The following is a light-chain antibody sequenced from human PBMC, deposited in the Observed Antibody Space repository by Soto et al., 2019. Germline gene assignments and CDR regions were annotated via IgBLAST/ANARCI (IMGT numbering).Light chain of an antibody. Sequence: QSALAQPASVSGSPGQSITISCTGTSSDVGIYNYVSWYQQHPGKAPKLMIYDANNRPSGVSNRFSGSKSGNTASLTISGLHAEDEADYYCSSFTSSGTLVFDGWTKLTVL. CDR3: SSFTSSGTLV. CDR2: DAN. V-gene: IGLV2-14*01. J-gene: IGLJ2*01. CDR1: SSDVGIYNY.